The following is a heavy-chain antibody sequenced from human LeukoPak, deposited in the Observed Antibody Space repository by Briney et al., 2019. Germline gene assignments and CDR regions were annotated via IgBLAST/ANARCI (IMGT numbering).Heavy chain of an antibody. Sequence: GASVKVSCKASGYTFTSYDINWVRQATGQGLEWMGWMNPNSGNTGYAQKFQGRVTMTRNTSISTAYMELSGLRSEDTAVYYCARARGSVNWFDPWGQGTLVTVSS. CDR2: MNPNSGNT. CDR1: GYTFTSYD. V-gene: IGHV1-8*01. D-gene: IGHD3-10*01. J-gene: IGHJ5*02. CDR3: ARARGSVNWFDP.